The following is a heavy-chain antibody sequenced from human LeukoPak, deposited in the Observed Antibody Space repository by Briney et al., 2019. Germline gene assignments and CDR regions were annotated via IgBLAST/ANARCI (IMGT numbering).Heavy chain of an antibody. CDR2: MWYDGSNK. D-gene: IGHD2-15*01. Sequence: GRSLRLSCAASGFTFSNYAMYWVRQAPGKGLEWVAVMWYDGSNKYYADSVKGRFTISRDNAKNLLYLQMNSLRAEDTAVYYCARELYCTGGRCYGIHYFDHWGQGTLVTVSS. J-gene: IGHJ4*02. V-gene: IGHV3-33*01. CDR3: ARELYCTGGRCYGIHYFDH. CDR1: GFTFSNYA.